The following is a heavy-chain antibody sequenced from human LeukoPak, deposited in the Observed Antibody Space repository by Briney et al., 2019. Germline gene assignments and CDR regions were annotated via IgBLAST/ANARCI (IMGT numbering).Heavy chain of an antibody. CDR2: LHAGGGL. J-gene: IGHJ4*02. V-gene: IGHV3-66*04. CDR1: GFNVTTNN. CDR3: GRRFCNSCPLDF. D-gene: IGHD2-21*01. Sequence: GGSLRLSCVGSGFNVTTNNMYWVRQAPGKGPECVSALHAGGGLDYADSVRDRFTISRDNSKNTLYLQMNSLRAEDTAVYYCGRRFCNSCPLDFWGQGTLVTVSS.